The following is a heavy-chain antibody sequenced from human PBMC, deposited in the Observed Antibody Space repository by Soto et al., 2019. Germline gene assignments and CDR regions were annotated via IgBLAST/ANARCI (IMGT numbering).Heavy chain of an antibody. J-gene: IGHJ4*01. V-gene: IGHV1-18*01. D-gene: IGHD6-6*01. Sequence: QVQLVQSGAEVKKPGASVKVSCKASGYTFTNYGINWVRQAPGQGLEWLGWVSAYNGERMYAQRVQARVIMTTDTSTTTAYMELRSLRSGDTAVYYCSRGTSIPASGDYCGQGTLVTVSS. CDR2: VSAYNGER. CDR1: GYTFTNYG. CDR3: SRGTSIPASGDY.